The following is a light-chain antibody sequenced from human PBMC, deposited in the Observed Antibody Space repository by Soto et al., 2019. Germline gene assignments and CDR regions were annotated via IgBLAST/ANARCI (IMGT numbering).Light chain of an antibody. J-gene: IGKJ1*01. Sequence: EIALTQSPGTPSLSPGERATLSCRASQSVSSSYLAWYQQKPGQAPRLLIYGASSRATSIPDRFSGSGSGTDFTLTISRLEPEDFAVYYWQQYCSYPRTFGQGTKVDIK. CDR3: QQYCSYPRT. CDR1: QSVSSSY. V-gene: IGKV3-20*01. CDR2: GAS.